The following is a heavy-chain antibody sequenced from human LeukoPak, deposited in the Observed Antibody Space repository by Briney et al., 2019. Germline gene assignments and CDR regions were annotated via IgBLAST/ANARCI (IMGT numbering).Heavy chain of an antibody. J-gene: IGHJ4*02. V-gene: IGHV3-7*01. CDR2: IKQDGSEK. CDR1: GFTFSTYW. CDR3: ARPIEQWLGDDY. D-gene: IGHD6-19*01. Sequence: GGSLRLSCAASGFTFSTYWMTWVRQAPGKGLEWVANIKQDGSEKNYVDSVKGRFTISRDNAKNSLYLQMNSLRAEDTAVYYCARPIEQWLGDDYWGQGTLVTVSS.